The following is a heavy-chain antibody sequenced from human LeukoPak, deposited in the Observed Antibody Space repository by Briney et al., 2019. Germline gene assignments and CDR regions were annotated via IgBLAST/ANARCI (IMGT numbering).Heavy chain of an antibody. Sequence: ASVKVSCKASGYTFSGYYMHWVRQAPGQGLEWMGRINPNSGGTNYAQKFQGRVTMTRDTSISTAYMELSRLRSDDTAVYYCARDTLYSSGWNIDLYYFDYWGQGTLVTVSS. D-gene: IGHD6-19*01. CDR3: ARDTLYSSGWNIDLYYFDY. J-gene: IGHJ4*02. V-gene: IGHV1-2*06. CDR2: INPNSGGT. CDR1: GYTFSGYY.